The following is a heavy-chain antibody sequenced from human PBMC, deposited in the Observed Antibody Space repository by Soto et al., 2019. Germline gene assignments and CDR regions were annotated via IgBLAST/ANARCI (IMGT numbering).Heavy chain of an antibody. D-gene: IGHD2-2*01. Sequence: VGSLRLSCAASGFTFSSYAMSWVRQALGKGLEWVSAISGSGGSTYYADSVKGRFTISRDNSKNTLYLQMNSLRAEDTAVYYCAKDRPDIVVVPAADWGQGTLVTVSS. CDR2: ISGSGGST. CDR3: AKDRPDIVVVPAAD. V-gene: IGHV3-23*01. CDR1: GFTFSSYA. J-gene: IGHJ4*02.